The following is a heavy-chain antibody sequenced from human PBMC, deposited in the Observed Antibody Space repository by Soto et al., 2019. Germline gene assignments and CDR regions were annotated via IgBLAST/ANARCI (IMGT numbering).Heavy chain of an antibody. CDR3: ARDAQGVFLHY. Sequence: QVQLVQSGAEVKKPGASVKVSCKASGYTFTSYGISWVRQAPGQGLEWMGWISAYNGNTNYAQKRQGRXTXTXXTSTSTAYMELRSLRSDDTAVYYCARDAQGVFLHYWGQGTLVTVSS. CDR2: ISAYNGNT. J-gene: IGHJ4*02. D-gene: IGHD3-16*01. V-gene: IGHV1-18*01. CDR1: GYTFTSYG.